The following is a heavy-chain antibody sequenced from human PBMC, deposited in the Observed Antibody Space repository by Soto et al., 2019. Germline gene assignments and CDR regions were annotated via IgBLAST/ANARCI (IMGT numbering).Heavy chain of an antibody. V-gene: IGHV4-59*01. Sequence: SETLSLTCTVSGGSISSYYWTWIRQPPGKGLEWIGYIYYSGSTNYNPSLKSRVTISVDTSKTHFSLKLSSVTATDTAVYYCGRGQASHYDSSGYASDYADYWGQGTLVTVSS. J-gene: IGHJ4*02. CDR2: IYYSGST. CDR3: GRGQASHYDSSGYASDYADY. D-gene: IGHD3-22*01. CDR1: GGSISSYY.